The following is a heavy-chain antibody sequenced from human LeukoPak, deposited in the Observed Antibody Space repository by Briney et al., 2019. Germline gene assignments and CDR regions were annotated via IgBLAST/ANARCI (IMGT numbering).Heavy chain of an antibody. CDR2: IGGSGGST. V-gene: IGHV3-23*01. CDR1: GFTFSSYA. D-gene: IGHD4-17*01. Sequence: PGGSLRLSCAASGFTFSSYAMSWVRQAPGKGLEWVSAIGGSGGSTYYADSVKGRFTISRDNSKNTLYLQMNSLRAEDTAVYYCAKDRPPNFATATDDAFDIWGQGTMVTVPS. J-gene: IGHJ3*02. CDR3: AKDRPPNFATATDDAFDI.